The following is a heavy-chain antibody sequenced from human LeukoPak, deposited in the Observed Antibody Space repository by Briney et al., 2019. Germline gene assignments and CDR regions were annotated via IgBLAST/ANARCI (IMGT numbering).Heavy chain of an antibody. CDR3: ARGLDGDGAFDI. D-gene: IGHD7-27*01. V-gene: IGHV3-48*02. J-gene: IGHJ3*02. CDR2: IRSSGSPI. CDR1: GFTFSSYS. Sequence: GGSLRLSCAASGFTFSSYSMTWVRQAPGKGLEWISYIRSSGSPIYYADSVRGRFTISKDNAKNSLYLQMNSLRDEDTAVYYCARGLDGDGAFDIWGQGTMVTVSS.